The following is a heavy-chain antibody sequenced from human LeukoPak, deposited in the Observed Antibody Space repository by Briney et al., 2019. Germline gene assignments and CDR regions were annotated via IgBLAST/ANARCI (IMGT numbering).Heavy chain of an antibody. V-gene: IGHV3-23*01. Sequence: GGSLRLSCTASGFSFSSYVMNWVRQAPGKGLEWVSGISGSGGSRYFADSVKGRFTISRDNSKNTLYLQMNSLRAEDTAVYYCAKLMVREHPVDGYWGQGALVTVSS. J-gene: IGHJ4*02. CDR2: ISGSGGSR. CDR3: AKLMVREHPVDGY. D-gene: IGHD3-10*01. CDR1: GFSFSSYV.